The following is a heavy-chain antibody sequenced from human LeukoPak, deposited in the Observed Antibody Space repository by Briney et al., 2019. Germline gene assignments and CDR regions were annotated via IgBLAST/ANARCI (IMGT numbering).Heavy chain of an antibody. V-gene: IGHV1-24*01. Sequence: GASVKVSCKVSGYTLTELSMHWVRQAPGKGLEWMGGFDPEDGETIYAQKFQGRVTITADESTSTAYMELSSLRSEDTAVYYCAREGGAARPHGYYYYGMDVWGQGTTVTVSS. J-gene: IGHJ6*02. CDR1: GYTLTELS. CDR2: FDPEDGET. CDR3: AREGGAARPHGYYYYGMDV. D-gene: IGHD6-6*01.